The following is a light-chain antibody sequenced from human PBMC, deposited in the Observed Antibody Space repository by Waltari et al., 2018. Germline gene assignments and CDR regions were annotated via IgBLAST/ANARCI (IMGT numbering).Light chain of an antibody. V-gene: IGLV1-47*01. CDR3: AAWDDSLSGCVV. Sequence: QSVLPQPPSASGTPGQRVTTSCSGRSSNIGSNYAFWYQQLPGPAPKLLIYRNNQRPSGVPDRFFGSKSGTSASLVISGLRSEDEAYYYCAAWDDSLSGCVVFGGGTKVTVL. J-gene: IGLJ2*01. CDR1: SSNIGSNY. CDR2: RNN.